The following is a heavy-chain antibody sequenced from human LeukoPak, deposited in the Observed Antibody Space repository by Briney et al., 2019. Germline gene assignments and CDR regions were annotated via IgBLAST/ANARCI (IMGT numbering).Heavy chain of an antibody. V-gene: IGHV3-74*01. J-gene: IGHJ4*02. Sequence: GGSLRLSCVASGFSFSGHWMHWARQLPGKGLVWVSRISPTGSTTSYADSVKGRFTVSRDNAKNTLYLQVNNLRAEDTAVYYCARGPSSNWSGLDFWGQGTLLTVSS. CDR2: ISPTGSTT. D-gene: IGHD6-13*01. CDR3: ARGPSSNWSGLDF. CDR1: GFSFSGHW.